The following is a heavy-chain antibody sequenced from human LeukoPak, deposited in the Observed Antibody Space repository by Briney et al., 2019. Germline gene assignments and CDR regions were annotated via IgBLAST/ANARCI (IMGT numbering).Heavy chain of an antibody. CDR3: ARSRNYYGSGDY. J-gene: IGHJ4*02. CDR2: IYYTGSA. CDR1: SGSVSNGDYY. D-gene: IGHD3-10*01. V-gene: IGHV4-61*08. Sequence: PSETPSLTCTVSSGSVSNGDYYWSWLRQPPGKALEWIGYIYYTGSAYYNPSLGGRVTLSVDTSRNQFSVKLSSVTAADTAVYYCARSRNYYGSGDYWGQGTLVTVSS.